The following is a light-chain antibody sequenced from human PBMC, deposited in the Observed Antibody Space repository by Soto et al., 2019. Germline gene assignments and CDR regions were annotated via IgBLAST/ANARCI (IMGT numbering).Light chain of an antibody. CDR1: QGIRND. Sequence: DIQMTQSPSSLSASVGDRVTFTCRARQGIRNDLGWYQQKPGKAPKRLIDAASSLQSGVPSRFSGSRTEFTLEFTLTISSLQPEDFATYYCLQYNSYPRTFGQGTKLEIK. CDR2: AAS. CDR3: LQYNSYPRT. J-gene: IGKJ2*01. V-gene: IGKV1-17*01.